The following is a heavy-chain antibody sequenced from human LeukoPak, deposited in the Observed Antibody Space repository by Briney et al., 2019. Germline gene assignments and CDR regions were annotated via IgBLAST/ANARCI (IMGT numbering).Heavy chain of an antibody. CDR2: IKPDGSDK. CDR1: GFTFTNNW. Sequence: GESLKISCTASGFTFTNNWMTWVRQAPGKGLEWVANIKPDGSDKYYVDSVKGRFTISRDNAKNSVFLEMNSLRVDDTAVYYCARDFDWGQGTLVTVSS. CDR3: ARDFD. V-gene: IGHV3-7*04. J-gene: IGHJ4*02.